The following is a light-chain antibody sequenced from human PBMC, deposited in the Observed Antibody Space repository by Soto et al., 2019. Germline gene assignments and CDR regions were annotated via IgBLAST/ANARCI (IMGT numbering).Light chain of an antibody. Sequence: QSALTQPASVSGSPGQSITISCTGSSSDVGASNYVSWYQQHPSKAPKLLIFDVNNRPSGVSDRFSGSKSDNTASLTISGLQAEDEADYYCSSHTSGSTLVVFGGGTKVTVL. CDR1: SSDVGASNY. V-gene: IGLV2-14*01. J-gene: IGLJ2*01. CDR3: SSHTSGSTLVV. CDR2: DVN.